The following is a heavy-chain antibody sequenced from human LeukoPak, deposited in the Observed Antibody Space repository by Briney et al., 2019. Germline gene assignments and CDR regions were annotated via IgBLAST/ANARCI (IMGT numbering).Heavy chain of an antibody. CDR3: ARGRTAMDHSYYYYGMDV. CDR2: MNPNSGNT. CDR1: GYTFTSYD. Sequence: ASVKVSCKASGYTFTSYDINWVRRATGQGLEWMGWMNPNSGNTGYAQKFQGRVTMTRNTSISTAYMELSSLRSEDTAVYYCARGRTAMDHSYYYYGMDVWGQGTTVTVSS. V-gene: IGHV1-8*01. J-gene: IGHJ6*02. D-gene: IGHD5-18*01.